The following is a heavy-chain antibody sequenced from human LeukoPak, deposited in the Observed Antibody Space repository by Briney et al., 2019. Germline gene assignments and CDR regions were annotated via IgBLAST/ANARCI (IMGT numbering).Heavy chain of an antibody. CDR1: GGSISSTSYS. Sequence: SETLSLTCTVSGGSISSTSYSWGWIRQPPGKGLEWIGSIYYSGSTYYNPSLKSRVTISVDTSMNQFSLKLSSVTAADTAVYYCARDAPKDTAMATGDYWGQGTLVTVSS. D-gene: IGHD5-18*01. J-gene: IGHJ4*02. V-gene: IGHV4-39*07. CDR2: IYYSGST. CDR3: ARDAPKDTAMATGDY.